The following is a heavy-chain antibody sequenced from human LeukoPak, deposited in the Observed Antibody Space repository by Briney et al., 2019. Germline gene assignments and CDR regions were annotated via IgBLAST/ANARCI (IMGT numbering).Heavy chain of an antibody. V-gene: IGHV4-59*08. CDR3: ARHLESGVAVLY. Sequence: SETLSLTCTVSGGSISSYYWSWIRQPPGKGLEWIGYIYYSGSTKYNPSLKSRVTISVDTSKNQFSLKLSSVTAADTAVYYCARHLESGVAVLYWGQGTLVTVSS. D-gene: IGHD2-2*01. J-gene: IGHJ4*02. CDR1: GGSISSYY. CDR2: IYYSGST.